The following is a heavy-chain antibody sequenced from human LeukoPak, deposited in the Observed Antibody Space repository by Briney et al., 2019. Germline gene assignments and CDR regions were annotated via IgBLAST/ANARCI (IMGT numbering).Heavy chain of an antibody. D-gene: IGHD3-10*01. J-gene: IGHJ4*02. CDR1: GGSFSGYY. V-gene: IGHV4-34*01. CDR3: ARGVRGVIITNHPFDY. Sequence: PSETLSLTCAVYGGSFSGYYWSRIRQPPGKGLEWIGEINHSGSTNYNPSLKSRVTISVDTSKNQFSLKLSSVTAADTAVYYCARGVRGVIITNHPFDYWGQGTLVTVSS. CDR2: INHSGST.